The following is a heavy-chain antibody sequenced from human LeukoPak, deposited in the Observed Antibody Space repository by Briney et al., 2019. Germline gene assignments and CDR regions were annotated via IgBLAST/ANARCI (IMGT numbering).Heavy chain of an antibody. CDR3: ARDLVGATYWFDP. J-gene: IGHJ5*02. D-gene: IGHD1-26*01. CDR1: GFTFSRCS. Sequence: GGSLRLSCAASGFTFSRCSMNWVRQAPGKALEWVSSISSSSSYKYYADSVKGRFTISRDNAKNSLYLQMNSLRAEDTAVYYCARDLVGATYWFDPWGQGTLVTVSS. V-gene: IGHV3-21*01. CDR2: ISSSSSYK.